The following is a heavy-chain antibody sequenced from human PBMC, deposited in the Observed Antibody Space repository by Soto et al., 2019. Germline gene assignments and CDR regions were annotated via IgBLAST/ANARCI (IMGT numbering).Heavy chain of an antibody. CDR1: GFTFSSYA. J-gene: IGHJ4*02. CDR3: ALTIHYGDYVAPLGDY. Sequence: PGGSLRLSCAASGFTFSSYAMSWVRQAPGKGLEWVSAISGSGGSTYYADSVKGRFTISRDNSKNTLYLQMNSLRAEDAAVYYCALTIHYGDYVAPLGDYWGQGTLVTVSS. V-gene: IGHV3-23*01. CDR2: ISGSGGST. D-gene: IGHD4-17*01.